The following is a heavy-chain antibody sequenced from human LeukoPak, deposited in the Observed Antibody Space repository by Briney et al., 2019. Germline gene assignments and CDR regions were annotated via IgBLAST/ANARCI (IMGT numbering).Heavy chain of an antibody. CDR3: ARDLGSSWYWFDP. D-gene: IGHD6-13*01. CDR1: GGSISSGDYY. V-gene: IGHV4-61*08. Sequence: PSETLSLTCTVSGGSISSGDYYWSWIRQPPGKGLEWIGYIYYSGSTNYNPSLKSRVTISVDTSKNQFSLKLSSVTAADTAVYYCARDLGSSWYWFDPWGQGTLVTVSS. CDR2: IYYSGST. J-gene: IGHJ5*02.